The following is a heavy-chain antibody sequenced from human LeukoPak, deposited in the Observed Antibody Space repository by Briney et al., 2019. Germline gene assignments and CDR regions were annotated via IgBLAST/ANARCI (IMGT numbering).Heavy chain of an antibody. CDR3: AKDLSPLYYYYGMDV. V-gene: IGHV3-23*01. CDR2: ISGSGGSS. D-gene: IGHD2/OR15-2a*01. CDR1: GFTFSNYA. J-gene: IGHJ6*02. Sequence: PGGSLRLSCAPSGFTFSNYAMSWVRQAPGKGLEWVSAISGSGGSSYYADSVKGRFTISRNNSKNTLYLQMNSLRAEDTAVYYCAKDLSPLYYYYGMDVWGQGTTVTVSS.